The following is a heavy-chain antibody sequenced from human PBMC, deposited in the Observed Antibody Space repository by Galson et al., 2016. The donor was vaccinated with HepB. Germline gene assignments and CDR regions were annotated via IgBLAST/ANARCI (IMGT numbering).Heavy chain of an antibody. CDR3: VRDDSREANGFDI. Sequence: SLRLSCAASGFTFRNYGMHWVRQAPGKGLEWVADIWSDGSNKYYADSVKGRFTISRDNSRDTLYLQMNSLRVEDTAVYYCVRDDSREANGFDIWGQGTMVTVSS. CDR2: IWSDGSNK. J-gene: IGHJ3*02. V-gene: IGHV3-33*01. CDR1: GFTFRNYG. D-gene: IGHD3-22*01.